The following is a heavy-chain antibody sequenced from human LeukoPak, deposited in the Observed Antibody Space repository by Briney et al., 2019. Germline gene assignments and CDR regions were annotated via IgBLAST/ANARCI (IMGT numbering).Heavy chain of an antibody. V-gene: IGHV3-15*04. J-gene: IGHJ4*02. CDR1: GFTFSSAW. Sequence: GGSLRLSCAASGFTFSSAWMSWVRPAAGKGLEWVGRIENKTDGGTSDYAAPVKGRITISRDDSNNTLDLKMNSLETEDTAVYYCAAFAAGGWGQGTLVTVSS. CDR2: IENKTDGGTS. D-gene: IGHD2-15*01. CDR3: AAFAAGG.